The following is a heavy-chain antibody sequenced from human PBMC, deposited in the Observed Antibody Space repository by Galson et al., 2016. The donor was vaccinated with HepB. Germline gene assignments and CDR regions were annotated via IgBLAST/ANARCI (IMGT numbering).Heavy chain of an antibody. CDR2: IWNDGGYK. V-gene: IGHV3-33*01. CDR3: AREGTNIAVAATAFDY. D-gene: IGHD6-19*01. Sequence: SLRLSCAASGFTFSGYGMHWVRQAPGQGLEWVALIWNDGGYKNYADSVKGRFTISRDNSKNALSLQMNSLRAEDTAVYYCAREGTNIAVAATAFDYWGQGTLVTVSS. J-gene: IGHJ4*02. CDR1: GFTFSGYG.